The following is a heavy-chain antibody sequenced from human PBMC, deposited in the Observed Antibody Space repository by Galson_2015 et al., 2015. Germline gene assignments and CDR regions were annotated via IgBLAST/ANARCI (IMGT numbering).Heavy chain of an antibody. CDR2: IKQDGSEK. J-gene: IGHJ4*02. D-gene: IGHD3-16*01. CDR3: ASGWGSLDH. CDR1: GFTFSDYW. V-gene: IGHV3-7*01. Sequence: SLRLSCAASGFTFSDYWMTWVRQAPGKGLEWVANIKQDGSEKNHVDSVEGRFTISRDNAKNSLYLQMNSLRVEDTAVYYCASGWGSLDHWGQGSLVTVSS.